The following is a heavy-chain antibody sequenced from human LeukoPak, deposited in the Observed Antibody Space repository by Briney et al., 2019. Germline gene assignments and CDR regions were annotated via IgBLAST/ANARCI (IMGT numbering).Heavy chain of an antibody. CDR2: ISAYNGNI. J-gene: IGHJ4*02. CDR3: ARGKREYYDSSGYYPAFDY. D-gene: IGHD3-22*01. CDR1: GYTFISYG. V-gene: IGHV1-18*01. Sequence: ASVKVSCKASGYTFISYGITWVRQAPGQGLEWLGWISAYNGNIDYAQKLQGRVTITADESTSTAYMKLSSLRSEDTAVYYCARGKREYYDSSGYYPAFDYWGQGTLVTVSS.